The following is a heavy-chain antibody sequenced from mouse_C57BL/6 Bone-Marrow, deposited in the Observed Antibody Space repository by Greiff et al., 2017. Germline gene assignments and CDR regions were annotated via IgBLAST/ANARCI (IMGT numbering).Heavy chain of an antibody. V-gene: IGHV1-82*01. Sequence: VQLQQSGPELVKPGASVKISCKASGFAFSSSWMHWVKQRPGKGLEWIGRIYPGDGDTNYNAKFTGKATLTADKSSSTAYMPLSRLTSEDAAVYCSSYGDNWFAYWGHGPLVTVSA. CDR2: IYPGDGDT. J-gene: IGHJ3*01. D-gene: IGHD1-1*01. CDR3: SYGDNWFAY. CDR1: GFAFSSSW.